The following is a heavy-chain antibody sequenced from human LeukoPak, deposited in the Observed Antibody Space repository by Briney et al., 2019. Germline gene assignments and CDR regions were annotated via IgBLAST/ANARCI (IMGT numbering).Heavy chain of an antibody. D-gene: IGHD2-15*01. CDR1: GFTFSSFG. CDR3: AKDRLRYCTGGNCYSPVDY. J-gene: IGHJ4*02. V-gene: IGHV3-23*01. Sequence: GGSLRLSCAASGFTFSSFGMSWVRQVPGKGLEWVSSISSGAGSTYYADSVKGRFTISRDNSKNSLYLQMTSLRAEDTAVYYCAKDRLRYCTGGNCYSPVDYWGQGTLVTVSS. CDR2: ISSGAGST.